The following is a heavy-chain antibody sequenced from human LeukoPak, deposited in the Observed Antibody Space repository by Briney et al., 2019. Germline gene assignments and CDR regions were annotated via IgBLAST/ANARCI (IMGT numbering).Heavy chain of an antibody. V-gene: IGHV4-34*01. D-gene: IGHD3-22*01. CDR1: GGSFSGYY. CDR2: INHSGST. CDR3: ARGRYDSSGYYYRPRHFDY. Sequence: SETLSLTCAVYGGSFSGYYWSWIRQPPGGGLEWIGEINHSGSTNYNPSLKSRVTISVDTSKNQFSLKLSFVTAADTAVYYCARGRYDSSGYYYRPRHFDYWGQGTLVTVSS. J-gene: IGHJ4*02.